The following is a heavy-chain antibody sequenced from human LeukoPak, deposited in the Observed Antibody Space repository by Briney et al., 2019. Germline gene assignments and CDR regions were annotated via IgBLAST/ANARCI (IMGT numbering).Heavy chain of an antibody. D-gene: IGHD2-15*01. Sequence: GGSLRLSCAASGFTFSSYAMSWVRQAPGKGLEWVSAISGSGGSTYYADPVKGRFTISRDNSKNTLYLQMNSLRAEDTAVYYCARDNVGWFDPWGQGTLVTVSS. V-gene: IGHV3-23*01. CDR2: ISGSGGST. CDR3: ARDNVGWFDP. J-gene: IGHJ5*02. CDR1: GFTFSSYA.